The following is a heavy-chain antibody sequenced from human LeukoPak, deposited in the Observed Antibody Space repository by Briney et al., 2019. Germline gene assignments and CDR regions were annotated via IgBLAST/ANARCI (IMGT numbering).Heavy chain of an antibody. CDR1: GYTFISFY. J-gene: IGHJ4*02. D-gene: IGHD2-15*01. V-gene: IGHV1-46*01. Sequence: WASVKVSCKASGYTFISFYIHWVRQAPGQGLERMGVINPSGGTTLYAQKFQGRVTMTRDTSTSTVYMELSSLRSEDTAVYYCARGYCNGGSCYSFYYWGQGTLVTVSS. CDR2: INPSGGTT. CDR3: ARGYCNGGSCYSFYY.